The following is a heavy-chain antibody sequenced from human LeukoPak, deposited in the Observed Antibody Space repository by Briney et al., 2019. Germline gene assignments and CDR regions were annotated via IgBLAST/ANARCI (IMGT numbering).Heavy chain of an antibody. Sequence: PSETLSLTCTVSGGSISSGGYYWSWIRQHPGKGLEWIGYIYYSGSTYYIPSLKSRVTISVDTSKNQFSLKLSSVTAADTAAYYCARHGPGWSRPNVNWFDPWGQGTLVTVSS. V-gene: IGHV4-39*01. J-gene: IGHJ5*02. CDR2: IYYSGST. CDR1: GGSISSGGYY. D-gene: IGHD3-16*01. CDR3: ARHGPGWSRPNVNWFDP.